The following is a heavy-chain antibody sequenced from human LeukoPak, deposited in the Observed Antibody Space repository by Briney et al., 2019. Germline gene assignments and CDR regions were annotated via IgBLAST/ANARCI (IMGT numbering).Heavy chain of an antibody. J-gene: IGHJ4*02. CDR3: ARTRGYYFDY. CDR2: INPSGGST. Sequence: ASVTVSFKASGYSFTNYYMHWVRQAPGQGPEWMTMINPSGGSTTYAQNFQDRVTVTRDMSTSTVYMELSSLTSEDTAVYYCARTRGYYFDYWGQGTLVTVSS. CDR1: GYSFTNYY. V-gene: IGHV1-46*01.